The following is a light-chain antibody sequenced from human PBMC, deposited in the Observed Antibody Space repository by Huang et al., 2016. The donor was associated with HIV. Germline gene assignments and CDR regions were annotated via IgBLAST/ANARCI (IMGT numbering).Light chain of an antibody. J-gene: IGKJ1*01. Sequence: DIVMTQSPDSLAVSLGERATINCKSSQSILYSSNNKNYLAWYQQKPGQHPKLLIYWASTRESGVPDRFSGSGSGTDFTLTISSLQAEDVAVYCCQQYYNTPPTFGRGTKVEVK. V-gene: IGKV4-1*01. CDR3: QQYYNTPPT. CDR1: QSILYSSNNKNY. CDR2: WAS.